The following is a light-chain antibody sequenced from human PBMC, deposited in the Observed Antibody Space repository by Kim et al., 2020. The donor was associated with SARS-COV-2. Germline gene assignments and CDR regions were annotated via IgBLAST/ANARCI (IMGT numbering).Light chain of an antibody. Sequence: PGERATLYCRASESVSSNVAWYQQKPGQAPRLLIYGASTRATGIPARFSGSGSGTEFTLTISSLQSEDLAVYHCQQYDDWPPWTFGQGTKVDIK. CDR3: QQYDDWPPWT. CDR2: GAS. V-gene: IGKV3-15*01. CDR1: ESVSSN. J-gene: IGKJ1*01.